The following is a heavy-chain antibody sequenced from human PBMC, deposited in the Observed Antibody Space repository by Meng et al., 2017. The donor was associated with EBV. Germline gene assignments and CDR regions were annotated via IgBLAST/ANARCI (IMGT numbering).Heavy chain of an antibody. CDR1: GGPFRYYA. CDR3: ASESGRGYTPDY. J-gene: IGHJ4*02. CDR2: FLPRLGAP. Sequence: QVQLVEAAAEVSKPGSSVKVSCKTAGGPFRYYAISWVRQAPGQGLEWLGGFLPRLGAPNYAQKFHGRVKITADGSTSTHYMDLSSLRSEDTAIYYCASESGRGYTPDYWGQGTLVTVSS. V-gene: IGHV1-69*01. D-gene: IGHD3-10*01.